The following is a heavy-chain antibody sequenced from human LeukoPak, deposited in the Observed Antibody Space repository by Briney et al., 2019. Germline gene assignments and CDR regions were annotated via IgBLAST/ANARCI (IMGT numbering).Heavy chain of an antibody. J-gene: IGHJ4*02. D-gene: IGHD3-10*01. CDR1: GYTFTNYA. CDR2: INAGNGNT. CDR3: ARATPPYGSGSYVLGY. V-gene: IGHV1-3*01. Sequence: ASVKVSCKASGYTFTNYAMHWVRQAPGQRLERMGWINAGNGNTKYSQKFQGRVTITRDTSASTAYMELSSLRSEDTAVYYCARATPPYGSGSYVLGYWGQGTLVTVSS.